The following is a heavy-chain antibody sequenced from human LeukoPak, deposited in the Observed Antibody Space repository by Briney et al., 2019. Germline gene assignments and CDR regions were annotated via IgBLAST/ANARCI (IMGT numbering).Heavy chain of an antibody. CDR2: INPSGGST. V-gene: IGHV1-46*01. D-gene: IGHD6-19*01. CDR1: GYTFTSYY. Sequence: ASVKVSCKASGYTFTSYYMHWVRQAPGQGLEWMGIINPSGGSTSYAQKFQGRVTITADKSTSTAYMELSSLRSEDTAVYYCARAPAVAGTMDYWGQGTLVTVSS. J-gene: IGHJ4*02. CDR3: ARAPAVAGTMDY.